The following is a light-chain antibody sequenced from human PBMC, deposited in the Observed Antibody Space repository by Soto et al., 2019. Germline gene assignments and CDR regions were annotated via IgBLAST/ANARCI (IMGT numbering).Light chain of an antibody. J-gene: IGLJ1*01. V-gene: IGLV2-23*02. CDR2: EVN. CDR3: CSYTRSGSFV. CDR1: SSDVGIYSL. Sequence: QSALTQPASVSGSPGQPITISCTGTSSDVGIYSLVSWYQHFPGKAPKLMIYEVNKRPSGVSNRFSGSKSGSTASLTISGLQADDEADCYCCSYTRSGSFVFGTGTKVTVL.